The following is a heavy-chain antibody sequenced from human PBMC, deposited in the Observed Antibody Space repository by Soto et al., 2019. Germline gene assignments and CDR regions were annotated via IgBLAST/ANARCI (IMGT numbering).Heavy chain of an antibody. CDR1: GFTFSSYA. J-gene: IGHJ4*02. CDR3: ARDKGGTMVRGVITWTFDY. Sequence: QVQLVASGGGVVQPGRSLRLSCAASGFTFSSYAMHWVRQAPGKGLEWVAVISYDGSNKYYADSVKGRLTISRDNSNNTQYLQMNSLRAEDTAVYYCARDKGGTMVRGVITWTFDYWGKGTLVTVSS. CDR2: ISYDGSNK. V-gene: IGHV3-30-3*01. D-gene: IGHD3-10*01.